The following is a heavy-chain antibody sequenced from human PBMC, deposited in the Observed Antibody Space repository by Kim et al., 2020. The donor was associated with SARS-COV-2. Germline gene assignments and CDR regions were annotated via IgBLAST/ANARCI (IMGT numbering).Heavy chain of an antibody. J-gene: IGHJ3*02. D-gene: IGHD3-10*01. CDR1: GFTFDNYA. V-gene: IGHV3-43*02. Sequence: GGSLSLSCAASGFTFDNYAMHWVRQSPGKGLEWVSLISGDGGGTLYADSVKGRFTISRDNSKNSLYLQMNSLTTEDTALYYCAKDSANYYGSGSYYNQGSAFAIWGQGTMVTVSS. CDR2: ISGDGGGT. CDR3: AKDSANYYGSGSYYNQGSAFAI.